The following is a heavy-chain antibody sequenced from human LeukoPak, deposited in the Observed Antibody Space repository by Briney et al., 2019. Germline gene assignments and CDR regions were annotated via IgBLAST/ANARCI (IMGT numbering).Heavy chain of an antibody. CDR1: GFTFSSYA. V-gene: IGHV3-23*01. CDR3: AKDRSAATDY. Sequence: GGSLRLSCAASGFTFSSYAMSWVRQAPGKGLEWVSAISGSGVSTYYADSVKGRFTISRDNSKSTLYLQMNSLRAEDTAVYYCAKDRSAATDYWGQGTLVTVSS. CDR2: ISGSGVST. D-gene: IGHD2-15*01. J-gene: IGHJ4*02.